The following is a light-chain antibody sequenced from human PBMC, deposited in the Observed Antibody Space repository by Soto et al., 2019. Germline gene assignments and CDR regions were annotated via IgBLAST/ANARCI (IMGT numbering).Light chain of an antibody. J-gene: IGKJ2*01. CDR3: QQRSNWPLYT. V-gene: IGKV3-11*01. Sequence: EIVLTQSPATLSLSPGERATLSCRASQSISSYLAWYQQKPGQAPRLLIYDASNRASGIPARFSGSGSGTDFTIPISGLEPEDFSVYFCQQRSNWPLYTFGQGTKLEIK. CDR2: DAS. CDR1: QSISSY.